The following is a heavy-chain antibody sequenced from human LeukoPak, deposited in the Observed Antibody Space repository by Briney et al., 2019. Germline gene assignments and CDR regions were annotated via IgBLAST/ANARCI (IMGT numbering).Heavy chain of an antibody. CDR3: ARASYCTNGVCYWTIDY. CDR1: GGTFSSYA. Sequence: SVKVSCKASGGTFSSYAISWVRQAPGQGLEWMGGIIPIFGTANYAQKFQGRVTITADKSTSTAYMELSSLRSEDTDVYDCARASYCTNGVCYWTIDYWGQGTLVTVSS. V-gene: IGHV1-69*06. CDR2: IIPIFGTA. J-gene: IGHJ4*02. D-gene: IGHD2-8*01.